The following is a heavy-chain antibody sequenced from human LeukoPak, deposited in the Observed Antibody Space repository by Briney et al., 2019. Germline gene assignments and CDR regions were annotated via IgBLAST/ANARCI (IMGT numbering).Heavy chain of an antibody. J-gene: IGHJ4*02. Sequence: GESFKIPCRGSGCSFTSYWIGCVRQLPGKGLEWMGIVYPSDSDTRYSPSFQGQVTISADKSVSTAYLHWSSLKASDTAMYYCARRGTKWSFDYWGQGTLVTVSS. CDR2: VYPSDSDT. D-gene: IGHD2-15*01. CDR3: ARRGTKWSFDY. CDR1: GCSFTSYW. V-gene: IGHV5-51*01.